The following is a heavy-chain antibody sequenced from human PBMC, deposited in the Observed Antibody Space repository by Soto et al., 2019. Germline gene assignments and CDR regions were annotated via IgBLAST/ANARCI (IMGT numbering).Heavy chain of an antibody. CDR2: ISSYNGNT. J-gene: IGHJ3*02. CDR1: GYTFTNFG. V-gene: IGHV1-18*03. D-gene: IGHD3-22*01. CDR3: TRDPQYGSGYYFSGRGDI. Sequence: QVRLVQSGAEVKKPGASVNVSCKTSGYTFTNFGLSWVRQAPGQGLEWMGWISSYNGNTLYAQKLQGRVTMTTDTSTRTAYMYLRSLRSDDMAMYFCTRDPQYGSGYYFSGRGDIWGQGTMLSVSS.